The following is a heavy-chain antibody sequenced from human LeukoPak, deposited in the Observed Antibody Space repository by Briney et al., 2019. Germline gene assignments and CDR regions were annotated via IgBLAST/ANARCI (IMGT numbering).Heavy chain of an antibody. CDR2: MNPNSGNT. Sequence: ASVKVFCKASGGTFSSYAISWVRQAPGQGLEWMGWMNPNSGNTGYAQKFQGRVTMTRNTSISTAYMELSSLRSEDTAVYYCARSGWELLVDYWGQGTLVTVSS. J-gene: IGHJ4*02. CDR1: GGTFSSYA. V-gene: IGHV1-8*02. D-gene: IGHD2-15*01. CDR3: ARSGWELLVDY.